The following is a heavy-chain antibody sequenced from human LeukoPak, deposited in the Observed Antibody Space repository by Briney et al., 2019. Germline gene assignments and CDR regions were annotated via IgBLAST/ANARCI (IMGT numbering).Heavy chain of an antibody. CDR1: GGSITDTYY. CDR3: ASMPIVVVPAAISGDY. Sequence: PSETLSLTCSVSGGSITDTYYWGWIRQPPGKGLECIGIISYSGSTYYSSSLQSRVTISVDTSKNQLSLRLNSVTAADTAVYYCASMPIVVVPAAISGDYWGQGTLVTVSS. D-gene: IGHD2-2*01. V-gene: IGHV4-39*07. CDR2: ISYSGST. J-gene: IGHJ4*02.